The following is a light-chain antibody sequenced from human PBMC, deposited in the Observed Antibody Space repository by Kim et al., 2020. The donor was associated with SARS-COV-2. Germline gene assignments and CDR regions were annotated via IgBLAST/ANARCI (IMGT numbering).Light chain of an antibody. CDR3: QQYNNWPLT. Sequence: IMMTQSPATLSVFPGERATLSCRANESLSSNLAWYQQKPGQAPRLVIYGASTRATGIPARFSGSGSGTEFTLIISSLQSEDFAVYYCQQYNNWPLTFGQGTKVEIK. J-gene: IGKJ1*01. CDR1: ESLSSN. V-gene: IGKV3D-15*01. CDR2: GAS.